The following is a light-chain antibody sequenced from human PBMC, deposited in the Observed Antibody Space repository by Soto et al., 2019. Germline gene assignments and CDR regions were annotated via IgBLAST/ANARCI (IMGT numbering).Light chain of an antibody. J-gene: IGLJ1*01. V-gene: IGLV2-14*01. CDR2: EVS. Sequence: QSALTQPASVSGSPGQSITISCTGTSSDVGGYKYVSWYQQHPGKAPKLIIYEVSNRPSGVSNRFSGSKSGNTASLTISGLQAEDEADYSCSSYTGSSTQVFGTGTKLTVL. CDR3: SSYTGSSTQV. CDR1: SSDVGGYKY.